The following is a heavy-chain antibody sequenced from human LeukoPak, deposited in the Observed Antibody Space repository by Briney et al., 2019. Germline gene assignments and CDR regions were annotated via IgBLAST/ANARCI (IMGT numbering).Heavy chain of an antibody. CDR3: ARRYYYDRSGYDAFDI. V-gene: IGHV3-74*01. CDR1: GFSVSSYW. J-gene: IGHJ3*02. CDR2: INSDGSST. D-gene: IGHD3-22*01. Sequence: GRSLRLSCAASGFSVSSYWMHWVRQGPGKGLVWVSRINSDGSSTSYADSVKGRFTISRDNAKNTLYLQMNSLRAEDTAVYYCARRYYYDRSGYDAFDIWGQGTMVTVSS.